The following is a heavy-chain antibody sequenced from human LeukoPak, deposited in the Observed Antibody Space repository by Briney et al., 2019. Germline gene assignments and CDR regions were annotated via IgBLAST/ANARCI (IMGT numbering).Heavy chain of an antibody. V-gene: IGHV4-39*01. D-gene: IGHD6-19*01. J-gene: IGHJ3*02. CDR2: IYYSGST. Sequence: SETLSPTCTVSGGSISSSSYYWGWIRQPPGKGLEWIGSIYYSGSTYYNPSLKSRVTISVDTSKNQFSLKLSSVTAADTAVYYCARPVSSGWYFGGAFDIWGQGTMVTVSS. CDR1: GGSISSSSYY. CDR3: ARPVSSGWYFGGAFDI.